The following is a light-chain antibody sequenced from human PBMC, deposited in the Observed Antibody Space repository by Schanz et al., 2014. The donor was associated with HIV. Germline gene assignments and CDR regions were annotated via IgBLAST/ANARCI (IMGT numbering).Light chain of an antibody. CDR1: QTVSNN. Sequence: IVLTQSPATLSLSPGERATLSCRASQTVSNNLAWYQQKPGQAPRLLIYGASTRVTGIPARFSGSGSGTEFTLTISSLQSEDFAVYYCQQYNNWPLTFGQGTKLKIK. J-gene: IGKJ2*01. CDR2: GAS. V-gene: IGKV3-15*01. CDR3: QQYNNWPLT.